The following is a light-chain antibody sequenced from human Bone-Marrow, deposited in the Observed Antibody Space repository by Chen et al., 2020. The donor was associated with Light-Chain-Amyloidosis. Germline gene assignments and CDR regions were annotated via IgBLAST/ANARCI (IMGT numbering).Light chain of an antibody. Sequence: SYELTQPPSVSVSPRQTARITCSGDDLPTKYAYWYQQQPDQAPLLVIHRDTERPSGISERFSGSSSGTPAALTISVVQADDEADYHCQSADSSGTYEVIFGGGTKLTVL. J-gene: IGLJ2*01. CDR3: QSADSSGTYEVI. CDR2: RDT. V-gene: IGLV3-25*03. CDR1: DLPTKY.